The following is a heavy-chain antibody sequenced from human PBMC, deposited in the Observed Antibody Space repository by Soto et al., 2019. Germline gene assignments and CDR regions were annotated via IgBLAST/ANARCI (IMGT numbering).Heavy chain of an antibody. D-gene: IGHD1-26*01. CDR1: ESTVGRDW. V-gene: IGHV3-7*04. CDR2: INKDGSQK. Sequence: EVHLVESGGGLVQTGGSLRLSCAIYESTVGRDWMNWVRQAPGKGLEWVAHINKDGSQKYYVDAVKGRFTISRDNANNLLSLQMNTLGAGVTAIYYCSGGVGDAFWGQGTLVTVSS. J-gene: IGHJ4*02. CDR3: SGGVGDAF.